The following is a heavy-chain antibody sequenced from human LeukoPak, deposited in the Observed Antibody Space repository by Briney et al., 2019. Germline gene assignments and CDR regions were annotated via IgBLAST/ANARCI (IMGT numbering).Heavy chain of an antibody. J-gene: IGHJ4*02. Sequence: PSETLSLTCFVSGGSVSNDDFCWTWIRQPPGKGLEWIGYICYSGSTFYNPSLKSRITISVDTSKNHFSLRLSSLTAADTAVYYCARGPYCSTTSCYPRYCFDYWGQGTLVTVSS. CDR2: ICYSGST. V-gene: IGHV4-30-4*01. CDR1: GGSVSNDDFC. CDR3: ARGPYCSTTSCYPRYCFDY. D-gene: IGHD2-2*01.